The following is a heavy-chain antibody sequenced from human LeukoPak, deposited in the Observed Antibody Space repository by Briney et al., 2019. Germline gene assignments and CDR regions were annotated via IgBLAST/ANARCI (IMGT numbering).Heavy chain of an antibody. CDR2: ISSTSRSSYI. Sequence: GGSLRLSCAASGFSFSSYSMNWVRQAPGKGLEWVSSISSTSRSSYIFYAESVKGRFTISRDNTKNSLFLQMNSLRTEDTAIYYCAGAWSRVDGFDIWGQGTMVAVSS. J-gene: IGHJ3*02. CDR1: GFSFSSYS. V-gene: IGHV3-21*01. CDR3: AGAWSRVDGFDI. D-gene: IGHD2-8*02.